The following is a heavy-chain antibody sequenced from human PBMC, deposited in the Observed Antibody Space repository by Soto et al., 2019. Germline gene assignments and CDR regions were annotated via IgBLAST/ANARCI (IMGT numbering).Heavy chain of an antibody. CDR1: GFTLSSHG. Sequence: LRLSCAASGFTLSSHGMHWVRQAPGKGLGWVAVIWYDGSNKYYGDSVKGRFTISRDTSKNTLYLQMNSLKAEDTAVYYCARDYCSRTSCYDYWGQGTLVTVSS. D-gene: IGHD2-2*01. CDR3: ARDYCSRTSCYDY. CDR2: IWYDGSNK. V-gene: IGHV3-33*01. J-gene: IGHJ4*02.